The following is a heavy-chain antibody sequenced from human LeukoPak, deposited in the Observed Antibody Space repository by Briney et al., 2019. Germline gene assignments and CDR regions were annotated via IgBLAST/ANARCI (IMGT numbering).Heavy chain of an antibody. CDR2: ISGGST. CDR3: ARDFYDGFALDY. J-gene: IGHJ4*02. CDR1: GFTVSSSE. Sequence: GGSLRLSCAASGFTVSSSEMSWVRQAPGKGLEWVSSISGGSTYYADSRKGRFTISRDNARNSLYLQMDNLRAEDTGVYYCARDFYDGFALDYWGQGTLVTVSS. V-gene: IGHV3-38-3*01. D-gene: IGHD2/OR15-2a*01.